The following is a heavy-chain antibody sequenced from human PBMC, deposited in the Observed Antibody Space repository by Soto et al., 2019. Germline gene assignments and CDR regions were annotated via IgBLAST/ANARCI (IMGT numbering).Heavy chain of an antibody. CDR2: IYYSGST. J-gene: IGHJ4*02. D-gene: IGHD4-17*01. CDR3: ARVYGDYLAY. CDR1: GGSISSYY. V-gene: IGHV4-59*01. Sequence: QVQLQESGPGLVKPSETLSLTCTVSGGSISSYYWSWIRQPPGKGLEWIGYIYYSGSTNYNPSPKSRVTISVDTSKNQFSLKLSSVTAADTAVYYCARVYGDYLAYWGQGTLVTVSS.